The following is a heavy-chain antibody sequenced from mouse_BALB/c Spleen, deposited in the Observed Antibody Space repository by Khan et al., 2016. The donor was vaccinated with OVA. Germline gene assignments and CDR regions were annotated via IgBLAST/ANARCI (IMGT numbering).Heavy chain of an antibody. D-gene: IGHD4-1*01. J-gene: IGHJ3*01. CDR2: ISSDGDYT. CDR3: ASHLTGSFAY. CDR1: GFTFSSYS. V-gene: IGHV5-6*01. Sequence: EAELVESGGDLVKPGGSLKLSCAASGFTFSSYSMSWVRQTPDKRLEWVATISSDGDYTYYPDSVKGRFTISRDNAKNTLYLQMSSLKSEDTAMYYCASHLTGSFAYWGQGTLVTVSA.